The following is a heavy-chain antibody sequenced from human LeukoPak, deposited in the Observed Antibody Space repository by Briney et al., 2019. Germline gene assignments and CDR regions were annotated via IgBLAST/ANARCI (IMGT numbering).Heavy chain of an antibody. D-gene: IGHD3-16*01. V-gene: IGHV3-21*06. CDR3: ARDFKIMWSPRDY. CDR1: GFTFSSYT. Sequence: GGPLRLSCAASGFTFSSYTMNSVRQAPGKGLEWVSSISSSSSYIFYADSVKGRFTISRDNAKNSLYLQMNSLRAEDTAVYYCARDFKIMWSPRDYWGQGTLVTVSS. J-gene: IGHJ4*02. CDR2: ISSSSSYI.